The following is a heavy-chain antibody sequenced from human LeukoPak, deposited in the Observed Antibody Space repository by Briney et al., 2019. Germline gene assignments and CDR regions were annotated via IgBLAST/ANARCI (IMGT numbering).Heavy chain of an antibody. CDR2: INPNSGGT. J-gene: IGHJ3*02. V-gene: IGHV1-2*02. Sequence: ASVKVSCKASGYTFTGYYMHWVRQAPGQGLEWMGWINPNSGGTNYAQKFQGRVTMTRDTSTSTVYMELSSLRSEDTAVYYCARDREEDCGGDCYSDRAFDIWGQGTMVTVSS. CDR3: ARDREEDCGGDCYSDRAFDI. CDR1: GYTFTGYY. D-gene: IGHD2-21*02.